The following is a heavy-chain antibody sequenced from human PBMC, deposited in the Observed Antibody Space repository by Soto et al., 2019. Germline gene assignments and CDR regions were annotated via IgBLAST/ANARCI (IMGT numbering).Heavy chain of an antibody. CDR2: TYYRSKWYN. D-gene: IGHD6-19*01. V-gene: IGHV6-1*01. CDR3: ARGIPGYSSGWYRDYYYGMDV. J-gene: IGHJ6*02. CDR1: GDSVSSKTAA. Sequence: SQTLSLTCAISGDSVSSKTAAWNWIRQSPSRGLEWLGRTYYRSKWYNDYAVSVKSRITINPDTSKNQFSLQLNSVTPEDTAVYYCARGIPGYSSGWYRDYYYGMDVWGQGTTVTVSS.